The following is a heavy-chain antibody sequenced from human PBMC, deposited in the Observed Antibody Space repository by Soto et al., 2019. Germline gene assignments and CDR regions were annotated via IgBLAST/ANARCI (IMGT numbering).Heavy chain of an antibody. CDR3: ARAQGRYFDWWLTEIDAFDI. V-gene: IGHV3-30-3*01. J-gene: IGHJ3*02. D-gene: IGHD3-9*01. CDR1: GFTFSSYA. CDR2: ISYDGSNK. Sequence: QVQLVESGGGVVQPGRSLRLSCAASGFTFSSYAMHWVRQAPGKGLEWVAVISYDGSNKYYADSVKGRFTISRDNSKNTLYLQMNSLRAEDTAVYYCARAQGRYFDWWLTEIDAFDIWGQGTMVTVSS.